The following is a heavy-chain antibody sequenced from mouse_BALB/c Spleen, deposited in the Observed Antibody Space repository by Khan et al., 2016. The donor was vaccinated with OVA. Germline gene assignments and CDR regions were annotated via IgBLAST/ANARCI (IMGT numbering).Heavy chain of an antibody. J-gene: IGHJ4*01. CDR3: SRPPYFSYVMVY. V-gene: IGHV9-3-1*01. CDR2: INTNTGEP. Sequence: QIQLVQSGPELRKPGETVKISCKASGYTFTNFGMNWVKQAPGKGLKWMGWINTNTGEPTYADDFKGRFAFSLETSATTAYLQINNLKNEDTGTYFCSRPPYFSYVMVYWGQGTSVTVSS. CDR1: GYTFTNFG. D-gene: IGHD2-10*01.